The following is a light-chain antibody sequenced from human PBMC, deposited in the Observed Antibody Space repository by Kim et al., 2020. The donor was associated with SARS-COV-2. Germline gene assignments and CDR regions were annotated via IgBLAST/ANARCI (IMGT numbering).Light chain of an antibody. CDR1: QSVSSSY. V-gene: IGKV3-20*01. CDR3: QQYVT. CDR2: GAS. Sequence: EIVLTQYPGTLSLSPGERATLSCRASQSVSSSYLAWYQQKPGQAPRLLIYGASSRATGIPDRFSGSGSGTDFTLTISRLEPEDFAVYYCQQYVTFGQGTKLEI. J-gene: IGKJ2*01.